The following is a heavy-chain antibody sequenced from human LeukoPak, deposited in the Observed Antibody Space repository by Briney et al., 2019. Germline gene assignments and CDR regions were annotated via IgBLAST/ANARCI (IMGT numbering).Heavy chain of an antibody. CDR3: ARVTYYYDSSGYSSGGRSYYYGMDV. J-gene: IGHJ6*02. CDR2: ISSSSSYI. V-gene: IGHV3-21*01. D-gene: IGHD3-22*01. Sequence: GGSLRLSCAASGFTFSSYSMNWVRQAPGKGLEWVSSISSSSSYIYYADSVKGRFTISRDNAKNPLYLQMNSLRAEDTAVYYCARVTYYYDSSGYSSGGRSYYYGMDVWGQGTTVTVSS. CDR1: GFTFSSYS.